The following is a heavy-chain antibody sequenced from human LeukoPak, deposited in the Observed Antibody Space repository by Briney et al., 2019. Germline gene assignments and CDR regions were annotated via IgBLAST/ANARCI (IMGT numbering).Heavy chain of an antibody. CDR1: GFTVSSNY. V-gene: IGHV3-53*05. CDR3: AREISRTGAFDI. J-gene: IGHJ3*02. CDR2: IYSGGST. Sequence: GGSLRLSCAASGFTVSSNYMSWVRQAPGKGLEWVSVIYSGGSTYYADSVKGRSTISRDNSKNTLYLQMNSLRAEDTAVYYCAREISRTGAFDIWGQGTMVIVSS. D-gene: IGHD3-3*02.